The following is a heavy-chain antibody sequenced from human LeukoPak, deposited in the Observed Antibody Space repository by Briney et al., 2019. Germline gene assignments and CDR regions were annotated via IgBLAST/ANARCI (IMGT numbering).Heavy chain of an antibody. CDR1: GFIFSNYA. Sequence: GGSLRLSCAASGFIFSNYAMHWVGQAPGKGLEWVAVISYDGSRKYYADSVKGRFTISRDNSENTAYLQMNSLRAEDTAVYYCARDRTGNYCIDYWGQGTLVTVSS. CDR3: ARDRTGNYCIDY. CDR2: ISYDGSRK. J-gene: IGHJ4*02. D-gene: IGHD1-26*01. V-gene: IGHV3-30-3*01.